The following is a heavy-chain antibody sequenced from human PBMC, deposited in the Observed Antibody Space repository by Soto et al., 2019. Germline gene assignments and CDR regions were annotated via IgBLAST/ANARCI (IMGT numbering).Heavy chain of an antibody. V-gene: IGHV4-30-4*01. D-gene: IGHD6-13*01. J-gene: IGHJ6*02. CDR3: ARDGVGGRAAAGMTHSDYYGMDV. CDR1: GGSISSGDYY. Sequence: QVQLQESGPGLVKPSQTLSLTCTVSGGSISSGDYYWSWIRQPPGTGLEWIGYIYYSGSTYYNPSLKSRVTISVDTSKNQFSLKLSSVTAADTAVYYCARDGVGGRAAAGMTHSDYYGMDVWGQGTTVTVSS. CDR2: IYYSGST.